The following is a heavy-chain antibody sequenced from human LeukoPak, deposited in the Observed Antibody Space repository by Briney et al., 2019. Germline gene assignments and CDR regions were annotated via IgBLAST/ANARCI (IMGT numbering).Heavy chain of an antibody. CDR2: ISWNSGSI. CDR1: GFTFDDYA. Sequence: PGRSLRRSCAASGFTFDDYAMHWVRQAPGKGLEWVSGISWNSGSIGYADSVKGRFTISRDNAKNSLYLQINSLRAEDTALYYCAKDGYCSSTSCYTWFDPWGQGTLVTVSS. D-gene: IGHD2-2*02. CDR3: AKDGYCSSTSCYTWFDP. V-gene: IGHV3-9*01. J-gene: IGHJ5*02.